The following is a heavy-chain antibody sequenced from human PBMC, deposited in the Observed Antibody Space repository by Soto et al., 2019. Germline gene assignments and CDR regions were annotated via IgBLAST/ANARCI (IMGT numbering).Heavy chain of an antibody. CDR2: ISGSGGST. D-gene: IGHD1-26*01. Sequence: GGSLRLSCAASGFTVSSYAMSWVRQAPGKGLEWVSAISGSGGSTYYADSVKGRFTISRDNSKNTLYLQMNSLGAEDTAVYYCAKGSGSYYYFDYWGQGTLVTVSS. CDR1: GFTVSSYA. V-gene: IGHV3-23*01. J-gene: IGHJ4*02. CDR3: AKGSGSYYYFDY.